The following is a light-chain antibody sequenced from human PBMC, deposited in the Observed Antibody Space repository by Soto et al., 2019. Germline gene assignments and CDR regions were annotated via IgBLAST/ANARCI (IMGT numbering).Light chain of an antibody. Sequence: EIVLTQSPGTLSLSPGERATLSCRASQSVSRSYLAWYQQKPGQAPRLLIYGASSRATGIPDRFSGSGSGTDFTLTISRLEPEDFAVYYCQQDGSSSGTFGQGTNVEIK. CDR1: QSVSRSY. J-gene: IGKJ1*01. CDR3: QQDGSSSGT. V-gene: IGKV3-20*01. CDR2: GAS.